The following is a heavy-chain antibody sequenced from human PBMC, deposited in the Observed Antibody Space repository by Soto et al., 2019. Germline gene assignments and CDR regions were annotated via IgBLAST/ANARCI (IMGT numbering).Heavy chain of an antibody. CDR2: IIPIFGTA. J-gene: IGHJ6*02. Sequence: QVQLVQSGAEVKKPGSSVKVSCKASGGTFSSYAISWVRQAPGQGLEWMGGIIPIFGTADYAQKFQGRVTIXAXEXXSTAYMELSSLRSEDTAVYYCAVTMTNYYYYGMDVWGQGTTVTVSS. D-gene: IGHD3-22*01. V-gene: IGHV1-69*12. CDR3: AVTMTNYYYYGMDV. CDR1: GGTFSSYA.